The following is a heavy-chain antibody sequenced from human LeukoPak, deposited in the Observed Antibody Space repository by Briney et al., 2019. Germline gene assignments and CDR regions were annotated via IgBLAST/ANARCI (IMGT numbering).Heavy chain of an antibody. CDR3: AKDGPRDCSSTSCYFRVVWYFDL. CDR1: GFTFSSYG. D-gene: IGHD2-2*01. CDR2: ISYDGSNK. V-gene: IGHV3-30*18. J-gene: IGHJ2*01. Sequence: GGSLRLSCAASGFTFSSYGMHWVRQAPGKGLEWVAVISYDGSNKYYADSVKGRFTISRDNSKNTLYLQMNSLRAEDTAVYYCAKDGPRDCSSTSCYFRVVWYFDLWGRGTLVTVSS.